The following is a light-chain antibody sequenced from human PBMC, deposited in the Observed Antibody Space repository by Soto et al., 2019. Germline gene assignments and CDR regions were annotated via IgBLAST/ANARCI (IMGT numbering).Light chain of an antibody. CDR1: KSVSSSY. Sequence: EIVLTQYPGTLSLSPGEGATLSCRASKSVSSSYLAWYQQKPGQAPRLLIYGASSRATGIPDRFSGSGSGTDFTLTISRLEPEDFAVYYCQQYGSSPVTFGQGTRLEIK. V-gene: IGKV3-20*01. CDR2: GAS. J-gene: IGKJ5*01. CDR3: QQYGSSPVT.